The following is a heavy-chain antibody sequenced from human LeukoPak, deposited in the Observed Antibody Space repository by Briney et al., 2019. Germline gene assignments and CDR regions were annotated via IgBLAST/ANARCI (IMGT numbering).Heavy chain of an antibody. CDR1: GDSISSRGSF. V-gene: IGHV4-39*07. Sequence: PSETLSLTCTVSGDSISSRGSFWGWIRQPPGETLEWIGRISYTGTTYYSPSLKSRVTISLDTFKNQFSLQLSSVTAADTALYYRVRDRGECLFDLWGQGTLVTVSS. J-gene: IGHJ5*02. CDR3: VRDRGECLFDL. D-gene: IGHD3-10*01. CDR2: ISYTGTT.